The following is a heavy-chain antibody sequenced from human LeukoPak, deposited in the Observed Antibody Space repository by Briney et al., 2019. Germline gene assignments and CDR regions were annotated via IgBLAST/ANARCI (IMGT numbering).Heavy chain of an antibody. CDR1: GFTFSSYW. V-gene: IGHV3-7*03. J-gene: IGHJ4*02. Sequence: GGSLRLSCAASGFTFSSYWMNWARQAPGKGLEWVASINHNGNVNYYVDSVKGRFTISRDNAKNSLYLQMSNLRAEDTAVYYCARDSDLGVLDYWGQGTLVTVSS. CDR2: INHNGNVN. CDR3: ARDSDLGVLDY. D-gene: IGHD3-10*01.